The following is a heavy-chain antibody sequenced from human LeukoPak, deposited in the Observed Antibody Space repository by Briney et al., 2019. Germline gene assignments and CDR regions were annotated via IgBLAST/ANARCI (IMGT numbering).Heavy chain of an antibody. J-gene: IGHJ5*01. CDR3: ARGGASSHRFGS. CDR2: IYNSVTT. D-gene: IGHD6-13*01. Sequence: PSETLPVTRSVSGASVTSHSWSWIRQPPGKQLDSIGMIYNSVTTNYRPSLKSRFTISVGASNNQLSLKLSSVTAADTAVYYCARGGASSHRFGSWGQGPLV. V-gene: IGHV4-59*02. CDR1: GASVTSHS.